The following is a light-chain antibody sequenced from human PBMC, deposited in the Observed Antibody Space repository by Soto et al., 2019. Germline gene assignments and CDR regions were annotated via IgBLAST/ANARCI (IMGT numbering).Light chain of an antibody. CDR1: SSNIGDNY. J-gene: IGLJ1*01. Sequence: QSVLTQPPSVSAAPGQQVTISCSGSSSNIGDNYVSWYQHLPGTAPKLVVYDNDRRPSGIPGRFSGSKSGTWATLVITGLQTGDEADYYCGTWDDRLDGNYVFGTGTKLTVL. CDR3: GTWDDRLDGNYV. V-gene: IGLV1-51*01. CDR2: DND.